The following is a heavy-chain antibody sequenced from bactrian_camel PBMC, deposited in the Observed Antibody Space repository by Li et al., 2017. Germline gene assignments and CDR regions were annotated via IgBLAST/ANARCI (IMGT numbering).Heavy chain of an antibody. D-gene: IGHD3*01. V-gene: IGHV3S1*01. J-gene: IGHJ4*01. CDR2: VERDGST. CDR3: AADPDFCSGSLEY. CDR1: GYTYDDYC. Sequence: HVQLVESGGGSAQSGGSLTLSCVVSGYTYDDYCMAWFRQPPGKEREGVAAVERDGSTSYADSVKGRFTISRDKAKHTLSLQMNSLKSEDTAMYYCAADPDFCSGSLEYWGQGTQVTVS.